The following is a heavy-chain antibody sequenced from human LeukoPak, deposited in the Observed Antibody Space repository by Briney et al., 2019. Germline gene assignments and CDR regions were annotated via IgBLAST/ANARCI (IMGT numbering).Heavy chain of an antibody. CDR1: GFTFSTYR. CDR3: AKRGSGYYNWFDP. CDR2: IKQDGSEK. V-gene: IGHV3-7*03. D-gene: IGHD3-22*01. J-gene: IGHJ5*02. Sequence: GGSLRLSCAASGFTFSTYRMSWVRQAPGKGLEWVANIKQDGSEKHYVDSVKGRFTISRDNAKNTLYLQMNSLRAEDTAVYYCAKRGSGYYNWFDPWGQGTLVTVSS.